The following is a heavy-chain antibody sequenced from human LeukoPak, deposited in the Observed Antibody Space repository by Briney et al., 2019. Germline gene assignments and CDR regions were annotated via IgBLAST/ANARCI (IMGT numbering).Heavy chain of an antibody. J-gene: IGHJ4*02. CDR3: ARDEYSSSSFDY. D-gene: IGHD6-6*01. V-gene: IGHV4-4*07. CDR2: IYTSGST. CDR1: GGSISSYY. Sequence: SETLSLTCTVSGGSISSYYWSWIRQPAGKGLEWIGRIYTSGSTNYNPSLKSRVTMSVDTSKNQFSLKLSSVTAADTAAYYCARDEYSSSSFDYWGQGTLVTVSS.